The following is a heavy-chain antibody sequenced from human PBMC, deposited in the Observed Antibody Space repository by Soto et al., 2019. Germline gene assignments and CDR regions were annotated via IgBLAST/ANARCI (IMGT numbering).Heavy chain of an antibody. Sequence: QPGGSLRLSCAASGFTFSSYAMSWVRQAPGKGLEWVSAISGSGGSTYYADSVKGRFTISRDNSKNTLYLQMNSLRAEDTAVYYCAKDHLSGDAITMIVVVFDYWGQGTLVTVSS. CDR2: ISGSGGST. D-gene: IGHD3-22*01. V-gene: IGHV3-23*01. CDR3: AKDHLSGDAITMIVVVFDY. J-gene: IGHJ4*02. CDR1: GFTFSSYA.